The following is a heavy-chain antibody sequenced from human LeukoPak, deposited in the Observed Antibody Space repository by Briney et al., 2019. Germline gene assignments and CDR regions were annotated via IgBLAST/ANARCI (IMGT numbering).Heavy chain of an antibody. Sequence: GGSLRLSCAASGFTFSSYAMHWVRQAPGKGLEWVAVISYDGSNKYYADSVKGRFTISRDNSKNTLYLQMNSLRAEDTAVYYCATGGVALFDYWGQGTLVTVSS. CDR3: ATGGVALFDY. D-gene: IGHD3-10*01. V-gene: IGHV3-30-3*01. CDR2: ISYDGSNK. J-gene: IGHJ4*02. CDR1: GFTFSSYA.